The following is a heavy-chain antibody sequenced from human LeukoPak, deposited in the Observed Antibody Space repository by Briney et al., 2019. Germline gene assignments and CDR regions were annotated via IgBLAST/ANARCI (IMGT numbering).Heavy chain of an antibody. V-gene: IGHV3-30*18. J-gene: IGHJ4*02. CDR2: ISYDGSNK. CDR3: AKDNVPYYYGSGVDY. Sequence: GGSLRLSCAASGFTFSSYGMHWVRQAPGKGLEWVAVISYDGSNKYYADSVKGRFTISRDNFKNTLYLQMNSLRAEDTAVYYCAKDNVPYYYGSGVDYWGQGTLVTVSS. CDR1: GFTFSSYG. D-gene: IGHD3-10*01.